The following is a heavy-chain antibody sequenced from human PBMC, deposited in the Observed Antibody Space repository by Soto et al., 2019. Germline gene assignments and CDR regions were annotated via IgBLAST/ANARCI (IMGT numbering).Heavy chain of an antibody. CDR3: ARDPYSSSWYFNFYYYGMDV. CDR1: GFTFSSYS. D-gene: IGHD6-13*01. J-gene: IGHJ6*02. Sequence: EAQLVESGGGLVKPGGSLRLSCAASGFTFSSYSMNWVRQAPGKGLEWVSSISSSSSYIYYADSVKGRFTISRDNAKNSLYLQMNSLRAEDTAVYYCARDPYSSSWYFNFYYYGMDVWGQGTTVTVSS. V-gene: IGHV3-21*01. CDR2: ISSSSSYI.